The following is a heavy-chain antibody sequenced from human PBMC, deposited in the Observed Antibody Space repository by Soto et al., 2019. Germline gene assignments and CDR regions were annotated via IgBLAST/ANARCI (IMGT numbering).Heavy chain of an antibody. CDR3: ARRRGLRFWTSVDY. D-gene: IGHD3-3*01. J-gene: IGHJ4*02. V-gene: IGHV4-34*01. Sequence: QVQLQQWGAGLLKPSETLSLTCAVYGGSFSGYYWGWIRQPPGKGLEWIGEINHSGSTNYNPSLKSRVTISVDTSKNQFSRKLSSVTAAYTAVYYCARRRGLRFWTSVDYWGQGTLVTVSS. CDR2: INHSGST. CDR1: GGSFSGYY.